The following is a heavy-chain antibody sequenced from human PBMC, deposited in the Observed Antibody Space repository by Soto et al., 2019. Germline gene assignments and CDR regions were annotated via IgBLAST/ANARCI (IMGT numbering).Heavy chain of an antibody. CDR1: GFTFTSYA. V-gene: IGHV3-23*01. CDR3: AKGREMAASGRFDY. D-gene: IGHD1-26*01. Sequence: GGSLRLSCATSGFTFTSYAMSWVRQAPGKGLEWVSIISGRGDNTYYADSVKGRVTISRDNSKNTLYLQMNSLRAEDTAVYYCAKGREMAASGRFDYWGQGTPVTVSS. CDR2: ISGRGDNT. J-gene: IGHJ4*02.